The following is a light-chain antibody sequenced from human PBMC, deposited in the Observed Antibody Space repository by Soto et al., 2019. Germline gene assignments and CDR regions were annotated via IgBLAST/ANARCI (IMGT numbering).Light chain of an antibody. CDR1: SSDIGNYDF. V-gene: IGLV2-8*01. J-gene: IGLJ1*01. CDR3: SSYAGSNNYV. CDR2: EVS. Sequence: QSVLTQPASVSGSPGQSITISCTGTSSDIGNYDFVSWYQQVPGTAPKAMIYEVSKRPSGVPDRFSGSKSGNTASLTVSGLQAEDEADYYCSSYAGSNNYVFGTGTKLTVL.